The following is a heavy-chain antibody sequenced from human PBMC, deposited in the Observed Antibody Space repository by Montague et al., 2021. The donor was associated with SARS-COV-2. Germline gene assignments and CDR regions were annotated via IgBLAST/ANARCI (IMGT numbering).Heavy chain of an antibody. D-gene: IGHD1-7*01. CDR1: GFTFSQYP. V-gene: IGHV3-30*04. J-gene: IGHJ4*02. CDR2: ITPSGSNK. Sequence: SLRLSCAASGFTFSQYPMHWVRQAPGKGLEWVAVITPSGSNKFYADSVKGRFIISRDNSKNTLYLQMISLRAEDTAVYYCGRVPTTDFDYWGQGTLVTVSS. CDR3: GRVPTTDFDY.